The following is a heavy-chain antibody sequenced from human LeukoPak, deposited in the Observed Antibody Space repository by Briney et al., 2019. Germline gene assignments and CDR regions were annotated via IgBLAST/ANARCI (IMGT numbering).Heavy chain of an antibody. Sequence: SVKVSCKASGGTFSAFSWVRQAPGQGLEWMGRIIPNFGTATNALKFLGRITLSADESTNTVYMELSTLRSDDTAVYYCARGGTDGSSSNPFDYWGQGALVTVSS. CDR3: ARGGTDGSSSNPFDY. V-gene: IGHV1-69*01. CDR1: GGTFSA. CDR2: IIPNFGTA. J-gene: IGHJ4*02. D-gene: IGHD6-13*01.